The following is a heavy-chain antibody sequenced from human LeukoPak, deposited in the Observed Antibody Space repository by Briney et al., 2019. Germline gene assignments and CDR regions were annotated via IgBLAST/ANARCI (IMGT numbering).Heavy chain of an antibody. CDR3: AKGGDGNC. Sequence: SETLSLTCTVSGGSISSYYWSWIRQPPGKGLEWIGYIYYSGSTNYNPSLKSRVTISVDTSKNQFSLKLSSVTAADTAVYYCAKGGDGNCWGQGTLVTVSS. CDR1: GGSISSYY. D-gene: IGHD5-12*01. V-gene: IGHV4-59*01. CDR2: IYYSGST. J-gene: IGHJ4*02.